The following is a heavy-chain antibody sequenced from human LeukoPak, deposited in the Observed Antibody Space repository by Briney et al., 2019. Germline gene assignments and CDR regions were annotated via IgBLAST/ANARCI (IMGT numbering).Heavy chain of an antibody. CDR1: GGSISSSSYY. V-gene: IGHV4-39*01. J-gene: IGHJ4*02. D-gene: IGHD3-3*01. Sequence: PSETLSLTCTVSGGSISSSSYYWGWIRQPPGKGLEWIGSIYYGGSTYYNPSLKSRVTISVDTSKNQFSLKLSSVTAADTAVYYCARHYYDFWSGPEAYYFDYWGQGTLVTVSS. CDR2: IYYGGST. CDR3: ARHYYDFWSGPEAYYFDY.